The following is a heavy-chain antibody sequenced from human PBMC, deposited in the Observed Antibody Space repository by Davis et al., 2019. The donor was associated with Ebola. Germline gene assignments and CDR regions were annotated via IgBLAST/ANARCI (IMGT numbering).Heavy chain of an antibody. Sequence: PGGSLRLSCAASGFTFSSYSMNWVRQAPGKGLEWVSYISSISSTIYYADSVKGRFTISRDSAKNSLYLQMNSLRDEETAVYYCARWEIVVVPAAHRSPSFDYWGQGTLVTVSS. J-gene: IGHJ4*02. CDR3: ARWEIVVVPAAHRSPSFDY. V-gene: IGHV3-48*02. CDR1: GFTFSSYS. D-gene: IGHD2-2*01. CDR2: ISSISSTI.